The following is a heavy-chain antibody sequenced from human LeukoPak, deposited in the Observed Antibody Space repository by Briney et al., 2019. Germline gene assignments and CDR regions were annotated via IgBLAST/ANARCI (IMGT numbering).Heavy chain of an antibody. CDR3: AKDPPDIVVVVAAPFDY. CDR1: GFTFSSYA. CDR2: ISGSGGST. V-gene: IGHV3-23*01. D-gene: IGHD2-15*01. Sequence: PGGSLRLSCAASGFTFSSYAMSWVRQAPGKGLEWVSAISGSGGSTYYADSVKSRFTISRDNSKNTLYLQMNSLRAEDTAVYYCAKDPPDIVVVVAAPFDYWGQGTLVTVSS. J-gene: IGHJ4*02.